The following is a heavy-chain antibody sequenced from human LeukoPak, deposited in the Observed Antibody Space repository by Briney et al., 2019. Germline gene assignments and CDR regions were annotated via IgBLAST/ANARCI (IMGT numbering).Heavy chain of an antibody. CDR2: ISAYNGNT. Sequence: ASVKVSCKASGYTFTSYGISWVRQAPGQGLEWMGWISAYNGNTNYEPKLQGRVTMTTDTSTSTAYMELRSLRSDDTAVYYCARESTGYSYFDYWGQGTLVTVSS. CDR1: GYTFTSYG. D-gene: IGHD3-9*01. J-gene: IGHJ4*02. CDR3: ARESTGYSYFDY. V-gene: IGHV1-18*01.